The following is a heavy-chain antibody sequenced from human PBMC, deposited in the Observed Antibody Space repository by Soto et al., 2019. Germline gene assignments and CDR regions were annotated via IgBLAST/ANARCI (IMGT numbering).Heavy chain of an antibody. CDR3: ARSRPIKFVVVPAASNWFDP. CDR2: IIPIFGTA. Sequence: ASVKVSCKASVGTFSSYAISWVRQAPGQGLEWMGGIIPIFGTANYAQKFQGRVTITADESTSTAYMELRSLRSDDTAVYYCARSRPIKFVVVPAASNWFDPWGQGTLVTVSS. V-gene: IGHV1-69*13. J-gene: IGHJ5*02. CDR1: VGTFSSYA. D-gene: IGHD2-2*01.